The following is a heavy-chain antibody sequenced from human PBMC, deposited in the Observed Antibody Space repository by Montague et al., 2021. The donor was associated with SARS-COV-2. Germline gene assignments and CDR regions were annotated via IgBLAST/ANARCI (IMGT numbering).Heavy chain of an antibody. D-gene: IGHD3-3*01. CDR1: GGSISSSSYY. CDR2: IYYGGST. CDR3: ASLPRITIFGVVIHFDY. J-gene: IGHJ4*02. Sequence: SETLSLSCTVSGGSISSSSYYWGWIRQPPGKGLEWIGSIYYGGSTYYNPSLKSRVTISVDTSKNQFSLKLSSVTAADTAVYYCASLPRITIFGVVIHFDYWGQGTLVTVSS. V-gene: IGHV4-39*01.